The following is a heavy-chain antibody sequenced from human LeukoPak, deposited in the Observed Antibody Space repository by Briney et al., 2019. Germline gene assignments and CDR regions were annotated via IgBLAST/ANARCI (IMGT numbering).Heavy chain of an antibody. D-gene: IGHD5-12*01. J-gene: IGHJ6*03. CDR2: IIPIFGTT. Sequence: GASVKVSCKASGGTFSSYAISWVRQAPGQGLEWMGGIIPIFGTTNYVQKFQGRVTMTEDTSTDTAYMELSSLRSEDTAVYYCATHSPEWRYSGYYNYYYIDVWGKGTTVTVSS. V-gene: IGHV1-69*06. CDR3: ATHSPEWRYSGYYNYYYIDV. CDR1: GGTFSSYA.